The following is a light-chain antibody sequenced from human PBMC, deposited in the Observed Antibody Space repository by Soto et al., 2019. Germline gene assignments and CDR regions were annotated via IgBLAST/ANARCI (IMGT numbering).Light chain of an antibody. CDR2: GAS. CDR1: QSVASN. J-gene: IGKJ1*01. Sequence: EIVMTQSQATLSVSPGERATLSCRASQSVASNLAWYQQKPGQAPRLLIYGASTRATGIPARFSGSGSGTEFTLTISSLQSVDFAVYSCQQYNNWPWTFGQGTKVDI. CDR3: QQYNNWPWT. V-gene: IGKV3-15*01.